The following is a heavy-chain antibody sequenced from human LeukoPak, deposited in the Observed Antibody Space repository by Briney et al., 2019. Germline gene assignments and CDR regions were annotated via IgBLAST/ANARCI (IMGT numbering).Heavy chain of an antibody. Sequence: GESLKISCKGSGYSFTSYWIGWVRQMPGKGLEWVGIIYPGYSDTRYSPSFQGKVTISAAKSLSTAYLQWSSLKPSDPAMYYCARPLRDGYHWDYLDYWGQGTLVTVSS. CDR1: GYSFTSYW. CDR2: IYPGYSDT. D-gene: IGHD5-24*01. CDR3: ARPLRDGYHWDYLDY. V-gene: IGHV5-51*01. J-gene: IGHJ4*02.